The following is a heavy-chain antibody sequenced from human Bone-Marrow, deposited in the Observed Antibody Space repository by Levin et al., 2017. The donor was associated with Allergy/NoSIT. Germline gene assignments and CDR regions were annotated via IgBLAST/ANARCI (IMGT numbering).Heavy chain of an antibody. V-gene: IGHV1-2*02. CDR3: ARDPHYTSTTGEY. J-gene: IGHJ4*02. Sequence: RASVKVSCKASGYTFTAYYVHWVRRAPGTGLEWMGWINPNNGATNYAQRFQGRVTMTRDTSTTTVFMELSGLTSDDTAFYYCARDPHYTSTTGEYWGQGTLVTVSS. CDR2: INPNNGAT. CDR1: GYTFTAYY. D-gene: IGHD4-11*01.